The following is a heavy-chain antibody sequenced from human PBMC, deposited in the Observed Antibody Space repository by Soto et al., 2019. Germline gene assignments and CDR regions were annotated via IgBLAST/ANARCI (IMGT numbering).Heavy chain of an antibody. CDR1: GDSINGYY. Sequence: PSETLSLTCTVSGDSINGYYWGWIRQPPEQGLEWIGYIYSSGRTNYNPSLRSRVTMSVDTSKNQFSLKVNSVTAAVTAVYYCARRSPGDYGSWLDPWGQGTLVTVSS. CDR2: IYSSGRT. D-gene: IGHD4-17*01. V-gene: IGHV4-59*08. J-gene: IGHJ5*02. CDR3: ARRSPGDYGSWLDP.